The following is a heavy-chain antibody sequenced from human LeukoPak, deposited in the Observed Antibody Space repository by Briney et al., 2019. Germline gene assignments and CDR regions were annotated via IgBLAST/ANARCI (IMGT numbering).Heavy chain of an antibody. V-gene: IGHV5-51*01. Sequence: GESLKISCKGSGYSFTSYWVGWVRQMPGKGLEWMGIIYPGDSDTRYSPSFQGQVTISADKSISTAYLQWSSLKASDTAMYYCARRRSSGWYREDWFDPWGQGTLVTVSS. CDR1: GYSFTSYW. CDR2: IYPGDSDT. J-gene: IGHJ5*02. D-gene: IGHD6-19*01. CDR3: ARRRSSGWYREDWFDP.